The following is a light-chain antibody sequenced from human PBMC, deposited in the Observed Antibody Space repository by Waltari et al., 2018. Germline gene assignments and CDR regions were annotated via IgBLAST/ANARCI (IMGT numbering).Light chain of an antibody. CDR2: DTS. CDR1: KSVSNY. V-gene: IGKV3-11*01. J-gene: IGKJ4*01. Sequence: IVLTQSPATLSLSPGERATLSCRASKSVSNYLAWYQQKPGQAPRLLIYDTSNRATGISARFSGSGSGTDFTLTISSLEPEDIATYYCQQRGSWPLTFGGGTKVEI. CDR3: QQRGSWPLT.